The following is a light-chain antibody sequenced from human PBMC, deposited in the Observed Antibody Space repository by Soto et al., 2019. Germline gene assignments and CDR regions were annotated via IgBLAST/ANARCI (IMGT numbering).Light chain of an antibody. J-gene: IGKJ4*01. CDR1: QSVSSN. Sequence: EIVMTQSPATLSVSPGESATLSCRASQSVSSNLAWYPQKPGQAPRLLLYGASTRATGIPARFSGSGSGTEFTLTIRSLQSEDFAVYYCQQYNNWPPLTFGGGTKVEIK. CDR3: QQYNNWPPLT. V-gene: IGKV3-15*01. CDR2: GAS.